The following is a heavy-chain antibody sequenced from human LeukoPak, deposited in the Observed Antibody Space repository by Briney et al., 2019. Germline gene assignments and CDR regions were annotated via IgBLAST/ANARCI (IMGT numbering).Heavy chain of an antibody. J-gene: IGHJ6*02. Sequence: WGSLRLSCAASGGTFSSNYLSWVRQAPGKGLEWMANIYHDGSEKYYVDSVKGRFTISRDNAKNSLYLQMNSLRAEDTAVYYCARDTYSSSWYFVKYYYYGMDVWGQGTTVTVSS. V-gene: IGHV3-7*01. D-gene: IGHD6-13*01. CDR3: ARDTYSSSWYFVKYYYYGMDV. CDR2: IYHDGSEK. CDR1: GGTFSSNY.